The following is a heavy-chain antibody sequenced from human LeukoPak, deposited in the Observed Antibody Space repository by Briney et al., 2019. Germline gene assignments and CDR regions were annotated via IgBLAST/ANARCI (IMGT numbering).Heavy chain of an antibody. V-gene: IGHV3-53*01. D-gene: IGHD3/OR15-3a*01. J-gene: IGHJ4*02. CDR1: GLIVSSNY. CDR2: IYSGGSI. CDR3: ARNPSRGLYYFDH. Sequence: GGSLRLSCAASGLIVSSNYMSWVRQAPGKGLEWVSVIYSGGSIYYADSVKGRFTISRDNSKNTLYLQMNSLRAEDTAVYYCARNPSRGLYYFDHWGQGTLVTVSS.